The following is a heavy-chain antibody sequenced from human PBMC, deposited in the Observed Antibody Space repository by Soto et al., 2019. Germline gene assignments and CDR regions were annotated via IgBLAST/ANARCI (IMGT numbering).Heavy chain of an antibody. D-gene: IGHD6-6*01. CDR3: ASVYEQIEYSSKYYFDY. Sequence: GASVKVSCKASGYTFTSYGISWVRQAPGQGLEWMGWISAYNGNTNYAQKLQGRVTMTTDTSTSTAYMELRSLRSDDTAVYYCASVYEQIEYSSKYYFDYWGQGTQVTVSS. CDR2: ISAYNGNT. V-gene: IGHV1-18*01. J-gene: IGHJ4*02. CDR1: GYTFTSYG.